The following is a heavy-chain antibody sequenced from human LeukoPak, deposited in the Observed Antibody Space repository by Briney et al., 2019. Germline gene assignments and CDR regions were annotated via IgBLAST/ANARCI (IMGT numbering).Heavy chain of an antibody. CDR3: ARGTSTYYHYQNYYMDV. V-gene: IGHV3-48*01. CDR2: ISSSSSTI. D-gene: IGHD1-26*01. J-gene: IGHJ6*03. CDR1: GFTFSSYS. Sequence: GGSLRLSCAASGFTFSSYSMNWVRQAPGKGLEWVSYISSSSSTIYYADSVKGRFTISRDNAKNSLYLQMNSLRAEDTAVYYCARGTSTYYHYQNYYMDVWGKGTTVTVSS.